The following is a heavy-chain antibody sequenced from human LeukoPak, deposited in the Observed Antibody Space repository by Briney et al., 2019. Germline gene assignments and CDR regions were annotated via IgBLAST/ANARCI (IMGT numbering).Heavy chain of an antibody. Sequence: ASVKVSCKASGYTFTRHYMHWVRQAPGQGLEWMGWINPNSGGTNYAQKFQGRVTMTRDTSISTAYMELSRLRSDDTAVYYCASAYSSGWYYFDYWGQGTLVTVSS. CDR1: GYTFTRHY. D-gene: IGHD6-19*01. J-gene: IGHJ4*02. CDR2: INPNSGGT. V-gene: IGHV1-2*02. CDR3: ASAYSSGWYYFDY.